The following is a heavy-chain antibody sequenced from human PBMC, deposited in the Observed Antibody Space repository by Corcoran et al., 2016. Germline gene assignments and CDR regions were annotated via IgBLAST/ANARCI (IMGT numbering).Heavy chain of an antibody. Sequence: EVQLVESGGGLVQPGGSLRLSCAASGFTFSSYSMNWVRQAPGKGLEWVSYISSSSSTIYYADSVKGRFTISRDNAKNSLYLQMNSLRAEDTAVYYWARGVTATPTGVWGQGTLVTVSS. V-gene: IGHV3-48*04. D-gene: IGHD2-21*02. CDR1: GFTFSSYS. J-gene: IGHJ4*02. CDR3: ARGVTATPTGV. CDR2: ISSSSSTI.